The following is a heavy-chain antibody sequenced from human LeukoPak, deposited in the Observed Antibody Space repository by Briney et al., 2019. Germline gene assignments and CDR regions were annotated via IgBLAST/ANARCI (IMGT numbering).Heavy chain of an antibody. Sequence: PSETLSLTCAVYGGSFSGYYWSWIRQPPGKGLEWIGEINHSGSTNHNPSLKSRVTISVDTSKNQFSLKLSSVTAAGTAVYYCARGGYCGGDCYDYWGQGTLVTVSS. V-gene: IGHV4-34*01. CDR3: ARGGYCGGDCYDY. CDR1: GGSFSGYY. CDR2: INHSGST. D-gene: IGHD2-21*01. J-gene: IGHJ4*02.